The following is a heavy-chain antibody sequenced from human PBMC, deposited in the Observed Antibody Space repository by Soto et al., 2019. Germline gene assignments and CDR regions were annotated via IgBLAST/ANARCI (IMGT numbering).Heavy chain of an antibody. J-gene: IGHJ4*02. Sequence: ASVKVSCKASGYTFSGFYMHWVRQAPGQGLEWLGWVNPNSGGTKSAEKFQGRVTMTRDTSISTAYMELSRLTSDDTAVYYCASAAVTGTAGLDFWGQGTQVTVSS. D-gene: IGHD6-19*01. CDR1: GYTFSGFY. CDR2: VNPNSGGT. CDR3: ASAAVTGTAGLDF. V-gene: IGHV1-2*02.